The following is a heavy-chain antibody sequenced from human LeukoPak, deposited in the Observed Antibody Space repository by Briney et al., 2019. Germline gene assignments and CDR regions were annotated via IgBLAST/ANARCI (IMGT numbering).Heavy chain of an antibody. J-gene: IGHJ5*02. Sequence: GGSLRLSCAASGFTFSNAWMNWVRQAPGKGLEWVGRIKSKTDGGTTDYAAPVKGRFTISRDDSKNTLYLQMNSLRAEDTAVYYCARGLYSSSWMPQGVFDPWGQGTLVTVSS. D-gene: IGHD6-13*01. CDR3: ARGLYSSSWMPQGVFDP. V-gene: IGHV3-15*07. CDR1: GFTFSNAW. CDR2: IKSKTDGGTT.